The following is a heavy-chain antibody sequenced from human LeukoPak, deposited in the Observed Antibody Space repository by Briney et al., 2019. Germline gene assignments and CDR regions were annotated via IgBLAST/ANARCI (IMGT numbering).Heavy chain of an antibody. CDR2: IYYSGST. V-gene: IGHV4-59*01. CDR3: ARDLRTQWLGDAFDI. Sequence: SETLSLTCTVSAGSITGYYWSWIRQPPGKGLEWIGYIYYSGSTNYNPSLKSRVTISVDTSKNQFSLKLSSVTAADTAVYYCARDLRTQWLGDAFDIWGQGTMVTVSS. J-gene: IGHJ3*02. CDR1: AGSITGYY. D-gene: IGHD6-19*01.